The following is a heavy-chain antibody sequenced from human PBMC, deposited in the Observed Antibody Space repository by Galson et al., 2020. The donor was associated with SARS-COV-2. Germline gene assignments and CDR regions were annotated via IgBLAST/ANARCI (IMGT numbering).Heavy chain of an antibody. CDR3: ARSLYKYYYDSSGSKDAFDI. V-gene: IGHV4-30-4*07. D-gene: IGHD3-22*01. CDR2: FYYSGNT. J-gene: IGHJ3*02. Sequence: SETLSLPCAVSADSIISGGYSWSWIRQPPGKGLEWIGYFYYSGNTYHNPSLKHRFTNSVDTSKNQFSLKLSSVTAADKAVYYCARSLYKYYYDSSGSKDAFDIWGQGTMVTVSS. CDR1: ADSIISGGYS.